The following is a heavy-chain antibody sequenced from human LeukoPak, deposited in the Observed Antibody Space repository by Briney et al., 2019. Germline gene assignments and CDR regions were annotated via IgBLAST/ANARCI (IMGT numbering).Heavy chain of an antibody. CDR2: IYTSGST. J-gene: IGHJ4*02. CDR3: AREVGATFFVDY. CDR1: GGSISNYY. Sequence: PSETLSLTCTVSGGSISNYYWTWIRQPAGKGLEWIGRIYTSGSTNYNPSLRSRVTMSVDTSKNQFSLKLTSVTAADTAVYFCAREVGATFFVDYWGQGTLVTVSS. D-gene: IGHD1-26*01. V-gene: IGHV4-4*07.